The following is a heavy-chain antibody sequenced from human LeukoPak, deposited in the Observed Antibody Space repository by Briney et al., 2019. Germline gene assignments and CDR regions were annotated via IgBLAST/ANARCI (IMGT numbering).Heavy chain of an antibody. CDR2: IYYSGST. CDR1: GGSISSYY. CDR3: VKDRGGTGYSYGYGQEHYYYYGMDV. J-gene: IGHJ6*02. V-gene: IGHV4-59*08. D-gene: IGHD5-18*01. Sequence: SETLSLTCTVSGGSISSYYWSWIRQPPGKGLEWIGYIYYSGSTNYNPSLKSRVTISVDTSKNQFSLKLSSVTAADTAVYYCVKDRGGTGYSYGYGQEHYYYYGMDVWGQGTTVTVSS.